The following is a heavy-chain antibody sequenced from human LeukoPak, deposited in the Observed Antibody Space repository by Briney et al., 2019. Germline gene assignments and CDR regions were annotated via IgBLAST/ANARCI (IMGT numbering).Heavy chain of an antibody. D-gene: IGHD2-15*01. CDR3: ARFSGGSCYDY. J-gene: IGHJ4*02. V-gene: IGHV3-13*01. Sequence: PGGSLRLSCAASGFTFSSYDMHWVRQATGKGLEWVSAIGTAGDTYYPGSVKGRFTISRENAKNSLYLQMNSLRAEDTAVYYCARFSGGSCYDYWGQGTLVTVSS. CDR1: GFTFSSYD. CDR2: IGTAGDT.